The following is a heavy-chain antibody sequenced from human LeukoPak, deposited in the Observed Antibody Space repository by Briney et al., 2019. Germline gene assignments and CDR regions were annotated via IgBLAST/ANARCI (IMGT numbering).Heavy chain of an antibody. Sequence: SETLSLTCTVSGGSISSGDYYWSWIRQPPGKGLEWIGYIYYSGSTYYNPSLKSRVTISVDTSKNQFSLKLSSVTAADTAVYYCARDPITMMHFDYWGQGTLVTVSS. J-gene: IGHJ4*02. CDR3: ARDPITMMHFDY. CDR1: GGSISSGDYY. D-gene: IGHD3-22*01. V-gene: IGHV4-30-4*01. CDR2: IYYSGST.